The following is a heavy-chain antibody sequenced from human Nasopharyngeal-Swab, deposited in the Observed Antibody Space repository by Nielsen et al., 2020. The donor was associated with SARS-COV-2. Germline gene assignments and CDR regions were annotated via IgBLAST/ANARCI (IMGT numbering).Heavy chain of an antibody. D-gene: IGHD1-14*01. CDR1: GFTFSRYW. J-gene: IGHJ6*02. CDR3: ATGEPNYYYYYGMDV. CDR2: IKQDGSEK. V-gene: IGHV3-7*01. Sequence: GESLKISCAASGFTFSRYWMSWVRQAPGKGLEWVANIKQDGSEKYYVDSVKGRFTISRDNAKTSLYLQMNSLRAEDTAVYYCATGEPNYYYYYGMDVWGQGTTVTVSS.